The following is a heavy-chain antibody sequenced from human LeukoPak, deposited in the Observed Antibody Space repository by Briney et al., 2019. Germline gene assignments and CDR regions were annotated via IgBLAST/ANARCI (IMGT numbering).Heavy chain of an antibody. Sequence: SGGSPRLSCAASGFTFSDYYMSWVRQAPGKGLEWVSYISTSSSYTNYADSVKGRFTISRDNAKNTLYLQMNSLRAEDTAVYYCAKGPLAVGVDYWGQGTLVTVSS. D-gene: IGHD6-19*01. V-gene: IGHV3-11*05. CDR1: GFTFSDYY. J-gene: IGHJ4*02. CDR3: AKGPLAVGVDY. CDR2: ISTSSSYT.